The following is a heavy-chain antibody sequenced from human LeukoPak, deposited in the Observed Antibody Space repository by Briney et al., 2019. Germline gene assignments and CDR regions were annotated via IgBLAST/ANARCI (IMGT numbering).Heavy chain of an antibody. V-gene: IGHV4-59*08. CDR3: ARHVKGIAAAGSRWFDP. Sequence: SETLSLTCTDSGGCISSYYWSLIRQPPRKRLQWIGYIYYSGSTNYNPSLKSRVTISVDTSKNQFSLKLSSVTAADTAVYYCARHVKGIAAAGSRWFDPWGQGTLVTVSS. J-gene: IGHJ5*02. CDR2: IYYSGST. CDR1: GGCISSYY. D-gene: IGHD6-13*01.